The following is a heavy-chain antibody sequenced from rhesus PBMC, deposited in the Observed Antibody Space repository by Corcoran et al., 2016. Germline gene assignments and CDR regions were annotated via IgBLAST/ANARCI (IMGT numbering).Heavy chain of an antibody. V-gene: IGHV4-173*01. CDR2: ISGIGEST. CDR1: GGSISSNY. J-gene: IGHJ5-1*01. D-gene: IGHD6-31*01. Sequence: QLQLQASGPGLVKPSETLYLTCAVSGGSISSNYWSWIRQPQGKGLEWIGGISGIGESTDNNPSLKRRVTISTYTSKSQFALMLSSWAAADTAVEYCARDFSSGWYSYRGDVWGAGVLVTVSS. CDR3: ARDFSSGWYSYRGDV.